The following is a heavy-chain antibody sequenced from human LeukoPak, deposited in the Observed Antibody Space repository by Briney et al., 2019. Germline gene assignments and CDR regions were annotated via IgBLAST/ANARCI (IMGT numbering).Heavy chain of an antibody. D-gene: IGHD6-13*01. V-gene: IGHV4-34*01. Sequence: SETLSLTCAVYGGSFSSYYWSWIRQPPGKGLEWIGEINHSGSTNYNPSLKSRVTISVDTSKDQFSLKLSSVTAADTAVYYCARAPRRGAAAGPDVWGKGTRVTVSS. J-gene: IGHJ6*04. CDR2: INHSGST. CDR1: GGSFSSYY. CDR3: ARAPRRGAAAGPDV.